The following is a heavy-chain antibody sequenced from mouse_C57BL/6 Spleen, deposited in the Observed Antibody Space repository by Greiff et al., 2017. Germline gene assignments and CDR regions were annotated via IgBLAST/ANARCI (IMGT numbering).Heavy chain of an antibody. D-gene: IGHD2-3*01. CDR2: IYPRSGNT. CDR3: AREDGYYDY. V-gene: IGHV1-81*01. Sequence: VQLQQSGAELARPGASVKLSCKASGYTFTSYGISWVKQRTGQGLGWIGEIYPRSGNTYYNEKFKGKATLTADKSSSTAYMELRSLTSEDSAVYFCAREDGYYDYWGQGTTLTVSS. J-gene: IGHJ2*01. CDR1: GYTFTSYG.